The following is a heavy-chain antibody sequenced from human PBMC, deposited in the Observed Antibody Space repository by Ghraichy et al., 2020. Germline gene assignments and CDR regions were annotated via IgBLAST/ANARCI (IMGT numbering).Heavy chain of an antibody. D-gene: IGHD1-1*01. Sequence: GSLRLSCAASGFTFSSYWMHWVRQAPGKGLVWVSRINSDGSSTSYADSVKGRFTISRDNAKNTLYLQMNSLRAEDTAVYYCARDRYNWNDVFDYYYGMDVWGQGTTVTVSS. V-gene: IGHV3-74*01. CDR2: INSDGSST. CDR1: GFTFSSYW. J-gene: IGHJ6*01. CDR3: ARDRYNWNDVFDYYYGMDV.